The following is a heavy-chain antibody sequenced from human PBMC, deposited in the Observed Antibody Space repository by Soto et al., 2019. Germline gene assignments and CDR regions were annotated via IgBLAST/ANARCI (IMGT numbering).Heavy chain of an antibody. CDR3: AKIQAYFYDSSGWVPFDY. J-gene: IGHJ4*02. CDR2: ITGIGTTT. Sequence: GGSLRLSCAASGVTFSSFAMNWVRQAPGKGLEWVSTITGIGTTTYYADSVKSRFTISRDNSRTTLYLQMNSLRAEDTAVYYCAKIQAYFYDSSGWVPFDYWGQGTLVTVSS. D-gene: IGHD3-22*01. CDR1: GVTFSSFA. V-gene: IGHV3-23*01.